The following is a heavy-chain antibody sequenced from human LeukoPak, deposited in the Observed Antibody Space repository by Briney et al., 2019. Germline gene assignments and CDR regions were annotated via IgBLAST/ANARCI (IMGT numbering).Heavy chain of an antibody. CDR2: ISSSSSYI. J-gene: IGHJ6*02. D-gene: IGHD2-15*01. CDR3: ARDPTPRYCSGGSCYTHYGMDV. CDR1: GFSLTNYA. Sequence: GGSLRLSCAASGFSLTNYAMGWVRQAPGKGLEWVSSISSSSSYIYYADSVKGRLTISRDNAKNSLYLQMNSLRAEDTAVYYCARDPTPRYCSGGSCYTHYGMDVWGQGTTVTVSS. V-gene: IGHV3-21*01.